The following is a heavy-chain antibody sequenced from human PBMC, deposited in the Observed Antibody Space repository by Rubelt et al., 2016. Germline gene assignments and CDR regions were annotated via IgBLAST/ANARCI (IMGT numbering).Heavy chain of an antibody. CDR2: ISDSGST. CDR1: RDSISSYY. D-gene: IGHD5-24*01. CDR3: SRAERWLQGGDYYYAMDV. Sequence: QVQLQESGPGLVKPSQTLSLTCTVSRDSISSYYWSWIRQPPGTGLEWIGCISDSGSTNYNPSLQSRITISVDMSKKQFPLVLSVVTAAETAVYFCSRAERWLQGGDYYYAMDVWGQGTTVTVSS. V-gene: IGHV4-59*01. J-gene: IGHJ6*02.